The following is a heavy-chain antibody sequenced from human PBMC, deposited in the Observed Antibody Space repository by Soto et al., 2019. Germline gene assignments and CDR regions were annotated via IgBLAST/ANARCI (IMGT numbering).Heavy chain of an antibody. Sequence: EVQLVESGGGLVKPGGSLRLSCAASGFTFSSYSMNWVRQAPGKGLEWVSSISSSSSYIYYADSVKGRFTISRDNAKNSLYLQMNSLRAEDTAVYYCARDRWGPAGDYGDSKGIDYCGQGTLVTVSS. CDR2: ISSSSSYI. CDR3: ARDRWGPAGDYGDSKGIDY. CDR1: GFTFSSYS. J-gene: IGHJ4*02. D-gene: IGHD4-17*01. V-gene: IGHV3-21*01.